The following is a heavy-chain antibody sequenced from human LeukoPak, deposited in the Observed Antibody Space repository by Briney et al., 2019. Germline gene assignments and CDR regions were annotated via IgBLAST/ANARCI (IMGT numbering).Heavy chain of an antibody. CDR3: AREGIPVYYYGSGSYLNDAFDI. D-gene: IGHD3-10*01. J-gene: IGHJ3*02. V-gene: IGHV4-59*01. CDR2: IFYSGST. CDR1: GGSISSFY. Sequence: SETLSLTCTVSGGSISSFYWSWIRQPPGKGLEWIGYIFYSGSTNYNPSLKSRVTISVDTSKNQFSLKLSSVTAADTAVYYCAREGIPVYYYGSGSYLNDAFDIWGQGTMVTVSS.